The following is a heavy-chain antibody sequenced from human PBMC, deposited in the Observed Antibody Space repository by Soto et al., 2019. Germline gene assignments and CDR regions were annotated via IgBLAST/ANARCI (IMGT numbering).Heavy chain of an antibody. J-gene: IGHJ4*02. CDR2: ISAYNGNT. D-gene: IGHD3-10*01. CDR1: GYTFTSYG. CDR3: ARDHYGSGSYLGPLFDY. Sequence: ASVKVSCKASGYTFTSYGFSWVRQGPGQGLEWMGWISAYNGNTNYAQKLQGRVTMTTDTSTSTAYMELRSLRSDDTAVYYCARDHYGSGSYLGPLFDYWGQGTLVTVSS. V-gene: IGHV1-18*01.